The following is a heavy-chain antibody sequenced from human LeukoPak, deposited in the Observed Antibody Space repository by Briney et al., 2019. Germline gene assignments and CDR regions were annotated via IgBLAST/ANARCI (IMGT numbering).Heavy chain of an antibody. J-gene: IGHJ4*02. CDR2: INPDGSNS. V-gene: IGHV3-74*01. D-gene: IGHD4-17*01. CDR1: GFTFSDSW. CDR3: ASGTVTPGDY. Sequence: GGSLRLSCAASGFTFSDSWMHWVRQVPGKGLVWISHINPDGSNSDYADSVRGRFTISRDNANYTLYLQMNSLRAEDTGVYYCASGTVTPGDYWGQGTLVTVSS.